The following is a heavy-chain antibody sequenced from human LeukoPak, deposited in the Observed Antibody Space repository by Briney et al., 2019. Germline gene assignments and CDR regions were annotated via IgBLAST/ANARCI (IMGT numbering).Heavy chain of an antibody. J-gene: IGHJ4*02. Sequence: PGGSLRLSCAASGFTFSDYYMNWIRQAPGKGLEWISHISNSGVHTKYADFVKGRFTISRDNTKKSLYLQMNSLRAEDTAIYYCARVAALRHYFDNWGQGTLVSASS. D-gene: IGHD6-19*01. CDR2: ISNSGVHT. CDR1: GFTFSDYY. CDR3: ARVAALRHYFDN. V-gene: IGHV3-11*05.